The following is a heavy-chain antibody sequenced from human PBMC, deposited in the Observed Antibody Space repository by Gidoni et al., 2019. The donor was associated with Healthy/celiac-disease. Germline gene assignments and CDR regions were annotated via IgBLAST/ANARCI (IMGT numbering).Heavy chain of an antibody. Sequence: EVQLVESGGGLVKPGGSLRLSCAASGFPFSSYSMNWVRQAPGKVLEWVSSISSSSSYIYYADSVKGRFTISRDNAKNSLYLQMNSLRAEDTAVYYCARDPGYYDSSGYYHFDYWGQGTLVTVSS. CDR3: ARDPGYYDSSGYYHFDY. J-gene: IGHJ4*02. CDR2: ISSSSSYI. CDR1: GFPFSSYS. D-gene: IGHD3-22*01. V-gene: IGHV3-21*01.